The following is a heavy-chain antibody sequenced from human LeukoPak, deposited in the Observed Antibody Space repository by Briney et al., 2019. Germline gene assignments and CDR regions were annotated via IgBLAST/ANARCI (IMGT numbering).Heavy chain of an antibody. Sequence: ASVKVSCKASGYTFTGYYMHWVRQAPGQGLEWMGWINPNTGDTKYAQKLQGRVTMTTDTSTSTAYMELRSLRSDDTAVYYCARVLTMVTDYWGQGTLVTVSS. CDR2: INPNTGDT. V-gene: IGHV1-2*02. CDR1: GYTFTGYY. CDR3: ARVLTMVTDY. J-gene: IGHJ4*02. D-gene: IGHD3-10*01.